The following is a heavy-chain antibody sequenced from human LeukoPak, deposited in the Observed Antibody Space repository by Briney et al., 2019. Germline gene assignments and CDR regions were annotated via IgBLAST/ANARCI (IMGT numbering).Heavy chain of an antibody. Sequence: GGSLRLSCAASGFTFSSHSMNGVRQAPGKGLEWVSSISSSSSYIYYADSVKGRFTISRDNAKNSLYLQMNSLRAEDTAVYYCATSLLRRPYDYGMDVWGQGTTVTVSS. J-gene: IGHJ6*02. CDR1: GFTFSSHS. V-gene: IGHV3-21*01. CDR2: ISSSSSYI. CDR3: ATSLLRRPYDYGMDV. D-gene: IGHD3-22*01.